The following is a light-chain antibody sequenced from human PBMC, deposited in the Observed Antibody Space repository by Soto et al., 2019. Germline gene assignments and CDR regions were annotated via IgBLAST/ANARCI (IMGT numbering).Light chain of an antibody. CDR1: QGISNY. Sequence: DIQMTQSPSSLSASVGDRVTITCRASQGISNYLAWYQQKPGKVPKVLVYSASTLHSGVPSRFSGSGSGTDFTLTISSLQPEDVATYYCQRYNSAPRTFGQGTKVETK. CDR2: SAS. CDR3: QRYNSAPRT. J-gene: IGKJ1*01. V-gene: IGKV1-27*01.